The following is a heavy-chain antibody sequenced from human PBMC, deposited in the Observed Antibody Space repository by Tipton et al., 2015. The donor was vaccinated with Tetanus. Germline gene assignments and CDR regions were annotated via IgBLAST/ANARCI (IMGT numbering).Heavy chain of an antibody. CDR2: ISSTGTTV. Sequence: SLRLSCAASGFTFSSYNMNWVRQAPGKGLEWVSHISSTGTTVDYADSVKGRFTISRDNAKNSLYLQMNSLRDEDTAIYYCARDFRPIFGVAQPFDPWGPGTLVTVSS. D-gene: IGHD3-3*01. CDR3: ARDFRPIFGVAQPFDP. J-gene: IGHJ5*02. V-gene: IGHV3-48*02. CDR1: GFTFSSYN.